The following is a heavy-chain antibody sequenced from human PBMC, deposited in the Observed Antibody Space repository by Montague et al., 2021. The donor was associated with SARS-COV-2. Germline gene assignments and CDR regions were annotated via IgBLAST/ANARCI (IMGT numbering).Heavy chain of an antibody. CDR3: AKAPYETAYVFDY. CDR1: GFTFSSYA. Sequence: SLRLSFSASGFTFSSYAMTWVRQAPGKGLEWVSSISGSGGSTYYADSVKGRFTISRDNSKNTLSLQMNSLRAEDTAVYYCAKAPYETAYVFDYWGQGTLVTVSS. J-gene: IGHJ4*02. CDR2: ISGSGGST. D-gene: IGHD2-21*02. V-gene: IGHV3-23*01.